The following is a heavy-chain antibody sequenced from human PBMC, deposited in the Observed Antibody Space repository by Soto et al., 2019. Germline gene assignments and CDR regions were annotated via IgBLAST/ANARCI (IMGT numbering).Heavy chain of an antibody. CDR3: GKSIAAAGTHYYYYGMDV. CDR2: IYYSGST. Sequence: QVQLQESGPGLVKPSETLSLTCTVSGGSVSSGSYYWSWIRQPPGKGLEWIGYIYYSGSTNYNPCHKSQVPLSVDTPKNQFSRKLSSVTAADTAVYYCGKSIAAAGTHYYYYGMDVWGQGTTVTVSS. CDR1: GGSVSSGSYY. V-gene: IGHV4-61*01. D-gene: IGHD6-13*01. J-gene: IGHJ6*02.